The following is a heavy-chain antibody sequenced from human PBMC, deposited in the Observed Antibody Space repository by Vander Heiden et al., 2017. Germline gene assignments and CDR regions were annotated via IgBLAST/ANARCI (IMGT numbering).Heavy chain of an antibody. V-gene: IGHV3-72*01. Sequence: EVQLVASGGGLVQPGGSLRLSCVGSGCTLSDHYRDWVRQAPGKGMEWVGRIRNKAASHTTAYAASVEGRFAISRDDSKNSLYLQLNSLKTEDTAMYYCATSPSSGYNWGQGTQVTVSS. CDR2: IRNKAASHTT. CDR1: GCTLSDHY. J-gene: IGHJ1*01. CDR3: ATSPSSGYN. D-gene: IGHD3-22*01.